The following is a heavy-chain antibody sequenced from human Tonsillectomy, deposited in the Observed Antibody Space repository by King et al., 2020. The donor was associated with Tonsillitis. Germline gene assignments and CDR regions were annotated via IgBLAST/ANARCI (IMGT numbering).Heavy chain of an antibody. Sequence: VQLVESGAEVKKPGSSVKVSCKASGGTFSSYAISWVRQAPGQGLEWMGGIIHIFGTANYAQKFKGRATITADESTSTAYMELRSLRSEDTAMYYCARSHLELRWDFDYWGQGTLVTVSS. V-gene: IGHV1-69*01. J-gene: IGHJ4*02. D-gene: IGHD1-7*01. CDR3: ARSHLELRWDFDY. CDR2: IIHIFGTA. CDR1: GGTFSSYA.